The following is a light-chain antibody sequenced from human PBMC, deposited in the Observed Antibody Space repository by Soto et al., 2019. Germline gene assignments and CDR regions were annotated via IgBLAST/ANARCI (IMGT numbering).Light chain of an antibody. Sequence: DFVMTQTPLSSPVTLGQPASISCRSSQSLVHSDGNTYLSWLHQRPGQPPRLLIYMISIRFSGVPDRFRGSGAGTDFTLKISRVEAEDVGVYYCMKATQPYTFGQGTKLEIK. CDR1: QSLVHSDGNTY. CDR2: MIS. J-gene: IGKJ2*01. V-gene: IGKV2-24*01. CDR3: MKATQPYT.